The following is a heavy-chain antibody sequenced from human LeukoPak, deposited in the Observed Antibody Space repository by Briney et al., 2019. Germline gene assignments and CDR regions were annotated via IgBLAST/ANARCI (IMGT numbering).Heavy chain of an antibody. V-gene: IGHV4-34*01. D-gene: IGHD2-15*01. Sequence: PSETLSLTCAVYGGSFSGYYWSWIRQPPGKGLEWIGEINHSGSTNYNPSLKSRVTISVDTSKNQFSLKLSSVTAADTAVYYCASGGLGYCSGGSCATNPLDYWGQGTLVTVSS. J-gene: IGHJ4*02. CDR2: INHSGST. CDR1: GGSFSGYY. CDR3: ASGGLGYCSGGSCATNPLDY.